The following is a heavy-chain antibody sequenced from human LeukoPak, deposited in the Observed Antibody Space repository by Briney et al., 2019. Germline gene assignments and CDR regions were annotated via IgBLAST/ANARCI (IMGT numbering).Heavy chain of an antibody. D-gene: IGHD3-3*01. CDR3: ARNGRLEWLLDYYYYMDV. V-gene: IGHV4-59*01. CDR1: GGSISSYY. Sequence: PSETLSLTCTVSGGSISSYYWSWIRQPPGKGLEWIGYIYYSGSTNYNPSLKSRVTISVDTSKNQFSLKLSSVTAADTAVYYCARNGRLEWLLDYYYYMDVWGKGTTVTVSS. J-gene: IGHJ6*03. CDR2: IYYSGST.